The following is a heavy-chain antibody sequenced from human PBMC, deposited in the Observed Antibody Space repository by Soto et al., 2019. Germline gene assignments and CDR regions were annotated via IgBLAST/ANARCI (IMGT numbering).Heavy chain of an antibody. CDR2: IYYSGST. J-gene: IGHJ6*02. CDR3: ATCYGLTRYCAMDV. V-gene: IGHV4-39*01. D-gene: IGHD5-18*01. CDR1: GGSISSSSHF. Sequence: QLQLQESGPGLVKPSETLSLTCTVSGGSISSSSHFWGWIRQPPGKGLEWIGNIYYSGSTYYNPSLKSRVTISVDTSKNQFSLKLSSVTAADTAVYYCATCYGLTRYCAMDVWGQGTTVTVSS.